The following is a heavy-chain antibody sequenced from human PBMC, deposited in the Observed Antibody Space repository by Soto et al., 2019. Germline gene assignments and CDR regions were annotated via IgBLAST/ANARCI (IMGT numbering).Heavy chain of an antibody. D-gene: IGHD4-17*01. J-gene: IGHJ1*01. V-gene: IGHV3-15*01. CDR1: GFTFSSYG. Sequence: GGSLRLSCEASGFTFSSYGMSWVRQVPGKGLQWVGRIKSETDGGTTDYAAPVKGRFTISRDDSKNTLSLQMNSLKTEDTAVYYCTTARGTYGVEYFQHWGQGTLVTVSS. CDR2: IKSETDGGTT. CDR3: TTARGTYGVEYFQH.